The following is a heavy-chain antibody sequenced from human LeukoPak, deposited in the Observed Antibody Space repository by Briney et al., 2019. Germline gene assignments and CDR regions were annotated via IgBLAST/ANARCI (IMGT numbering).Heavy chain of an antibody. D-gene: IGHD2-15*01. CDR2: IYYSGST. CDR1: GGSISSSSYY. Sequence: SETLSLTCTVSGGSISSSSYYWGWIRQPPGKGLEWIGSIYYSGSTYYNPSLKSRVTISVDTSKNQFSLKLSSVTAADTAVYYCVRQGISTRYCSGGSCYGTDLNWFDPWGQGTLVIVSS. CDR3: VRQGISTRYCSGGSCYGTDLNWFDP. V-gene: IGHV4-39*01. J-gene: IGHJ5*02.